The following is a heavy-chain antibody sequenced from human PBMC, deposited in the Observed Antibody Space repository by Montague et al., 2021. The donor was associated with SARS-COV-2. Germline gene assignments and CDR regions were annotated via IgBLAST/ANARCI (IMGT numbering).Heavy chain of an antibody. CDR3: ARGLPGLRARALFDY. J-gene: IGHJ4*02. D-gene: IGHD5-12*01. CDR2: ISSSGSTI. CDR1: GFMLSSYE. Sequence: SLRLSCAASGFMLSSYEMNWVRQAPGKGLEWVSYISSSGSTIYYADSVXGRFTISRDNAKNSLYLQMNSLRAEDTAVYYCARGLPGLRARALFDYWGQGSLVTVSS. V-gene: IGHV3-48*03.